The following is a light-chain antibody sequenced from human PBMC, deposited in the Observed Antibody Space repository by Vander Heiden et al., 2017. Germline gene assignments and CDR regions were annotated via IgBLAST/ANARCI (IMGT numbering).Light chain of an antibody. CDR1: QSVTSY. CDR3: QQRGSWPPSIT. CDR2: DAS. J-gene: IGKJ5*01. Sequence: EIVLTQSPATLSLSPGERATLSYRASQSVTSYLAWYQQKPGQAPRLLIYDASNRATGIPARFSGSGSGTDFSLTISSLEPEDFAVYYCQQRGSWPPSITFGQGTRLEMK. V-gene: IGKV3-11*01.